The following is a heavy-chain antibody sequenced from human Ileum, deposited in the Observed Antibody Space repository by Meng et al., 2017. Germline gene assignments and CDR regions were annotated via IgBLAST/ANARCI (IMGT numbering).Heavy chain of an antibody. Sequence: QVQLQESGPGLVKPSETLSLTCTVSGGSISSYYWSWIRQPPGKGLEWIGYIYYNGSTNYSPSLKSRLTMSVDMSKNQFSLKLSSVTAADTAVYYCARREYDSRGYYFDYWGQGTLVTVSS. CDR2: IYYNGST. CDR1: GGSISSYY. D-gene: IGHD3-22*01. CDR3: ARREYDSRGYYFDY. V-gene: IGHV4-59*08. J-gene: IGHJ4*02.